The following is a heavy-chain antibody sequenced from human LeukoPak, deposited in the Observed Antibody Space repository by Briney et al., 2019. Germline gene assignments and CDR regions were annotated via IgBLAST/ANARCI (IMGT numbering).Heavy chain of an antibody. V-gene: IGHV4-34*01. CDR2: INHSGST. J-gene: IGHJ6*03. Sequence: SETLSLTCAVYGGSFSGYYWSWIRQPPGKWLEWIGEINHSGSTNYNPSLKSRVTISVDTSKNQFSLKLSSVTAADTAVYYCARLVYMDVWGKGTTVTVSS. CDR1: GGSFSGYY. CDR3: ARLVYMDV.